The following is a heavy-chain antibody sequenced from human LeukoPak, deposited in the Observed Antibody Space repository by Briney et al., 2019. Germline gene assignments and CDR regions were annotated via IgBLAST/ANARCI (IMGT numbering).Heavy chain of an antibody. Sequence: PSETLSLTCAVYGGSFSGYYWSWIRQPPGKGLEWIGEINHSGSTNYNPSLKSRVTISVDTSKNQFSLKLSSVTAADTAVYYCARVGGAISIVGATHWYFDLWGRGTLVTVSS. CDR1: GGSFSGYY. D-gene: IGHD1-26*01. J-gene: IGHJ2*01. CDR2: INHSGST. CDR3: ARVGGAISIVGATHWYFDL. V-gene: IGHV4-34*01.